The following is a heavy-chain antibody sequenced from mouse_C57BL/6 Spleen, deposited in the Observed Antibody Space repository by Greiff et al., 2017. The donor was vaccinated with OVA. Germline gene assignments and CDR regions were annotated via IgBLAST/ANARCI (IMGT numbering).Heavy chain of an antibody. CDR3: ARSGLAKYYFDY. J-gene: IGHJ2*01. CDR1: GYTFTSYW. CDR2: IHPNSGST. Sequence: QVQLQQPGAELVKPGASVKLSCKASGYTFTSYWMHWVKQRPGQGLEWIGMIHPNSGSTNYNEKFKSKATLTVDKSSSTAYMQLSSLTSEDSAVYYCARSGLAKYYFDYWGQGTTLTVSS. V-gene: IGHV1-64*01. D-gene: IGHD3-1*01.